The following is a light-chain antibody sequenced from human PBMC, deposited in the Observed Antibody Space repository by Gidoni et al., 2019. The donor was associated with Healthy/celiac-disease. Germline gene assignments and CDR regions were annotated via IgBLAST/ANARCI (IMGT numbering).Light chain of an antibody. CDR3: QQYNNWWT. CDR2: GAS. J-gene: IGKJ1*01. Sequence: EIVMTQSPATLSVSPGERATLSCRASQGVSSNLAWYQQKPGQAPRLLIYGASTRATGIPARFSGSGSGTEFTLTISSLQSEDFAVYYCQQYNNWWTFGQXTKVEIK. V-gene: IGKV3-15*01. CDR1: QGVSSN.